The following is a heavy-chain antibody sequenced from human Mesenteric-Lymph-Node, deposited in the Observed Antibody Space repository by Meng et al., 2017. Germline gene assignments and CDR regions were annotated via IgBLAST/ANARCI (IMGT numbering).Heavy chain of an antibody. CDR3: ARNGAYSADH. CDR2: IHHGGDT. CDR1: GASISSGYW. J-gene: IGHJ4*02. Sequence: GQLQESGPGAGRPSGTLSLTCAVSGASISSGYWWSWVRQPPGKGLEWIGEIHHGGDTNYNPSLKSRVTISVDKSNNQYSLRLTSVTAADTAMYYCARNGAYSADHWGQGTLVTVSS. D-gene: IGHD2-15*01. V-gene: IGHV4-4*02.